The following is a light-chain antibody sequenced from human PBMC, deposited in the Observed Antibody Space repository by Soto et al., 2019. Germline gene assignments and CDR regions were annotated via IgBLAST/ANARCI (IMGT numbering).Light chain of an antibody. V-gene: IGKV3-15*01. CDR3: QQYDNWPRT. CDR2: DAS. J-gene: IGKJ1*01. CDR1: QSVRSN. Sequence: EKLMTQSRSTLSVSPGGIATLSWGASQSVRSNVAWYQQKPGQPPRLLIYDASTRATGIPSRFSGSGSGTEFTLTISSLKSEDFAVYYCQQYDNWPRTFGQGTKVDTK.